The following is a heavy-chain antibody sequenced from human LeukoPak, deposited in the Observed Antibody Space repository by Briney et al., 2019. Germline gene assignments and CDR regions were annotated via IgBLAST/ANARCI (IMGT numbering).Heavy chain of an antibody. V-gene: IGHV4-39*07. D-gene: IGHD4-17*01. CDR3: ARGLATVTVNWFDP. Sequence: SSETLSLTCTVSGGSISSSSYYWGWIRQPPGKGLEWIGSIYYSGSTYYNPSLKSRVTISVDTSKNQFSLKLSSVTAADTAVYYCARGLATVTVNWFDPWGQGTLVTVSS. CDR2: IYYSGST. CDR1: GGSISSSSYY. J-gene: IGHJ5*02.